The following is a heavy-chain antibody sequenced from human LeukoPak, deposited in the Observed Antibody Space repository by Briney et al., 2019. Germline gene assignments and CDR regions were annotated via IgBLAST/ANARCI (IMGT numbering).Heavy chain of an antibody. CDR1: GYTFTGYY. V-gene: IGHV1-2*04. Sequence: ASVKVSCKASGYTFTGYYMHWVRQAPGQGLEWMGWINPNSGGTNYAQKFQGWVTMTRDTSISTAYMELSRLRSDDTAVYYCARDQSYGDSGGWFDPWGQGTLVTVSS. J-gene: IGHJ5*02. CDR2: INPNSGGT. CDR3: ARDQSYGDSGGWFDP. D-gene: IGHD4-17*01.